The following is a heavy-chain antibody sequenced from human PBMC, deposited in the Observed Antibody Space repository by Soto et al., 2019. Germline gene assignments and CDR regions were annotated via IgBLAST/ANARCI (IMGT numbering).Heavy chain of an antibody. Sequence: GGSLILSCAASGFTFSSYGMHWVRQAPGKGLEWVAVISYDGRNKYYADSVKGRFTISRDNSKNTLYLQMSSLRAEDTAVYYCVKDGSSGWPYYYGLDVWGKGTTVTVSS. V-gene: IGHV3-30*18. J-gene: IGHJ6*04. CDR2: ISYDGRNK. CDR3: VKDGSSGWPYYYGLDV. D-gene: IGHD6-19*01. CDR1: GFTFSSYG.